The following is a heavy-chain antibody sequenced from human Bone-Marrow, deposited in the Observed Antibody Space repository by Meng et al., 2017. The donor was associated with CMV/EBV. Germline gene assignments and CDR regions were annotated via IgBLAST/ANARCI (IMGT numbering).Heavy chain of an antibody. D-gene: IGHD3-22*01. CDR2: IYYSGST. Sequence: GEMPGSGPGTGKASQTLALICTCSGCSISSGDYYWSWIRQPPGKGLEWIGYIYYSGSTYYNPSLKSRVTISVDTSKNQFSLKLSSVTAADTAVYYCARWAYYYDSSGLDYWGQGTLVTVSS. V-gene: IGHV4-30-4*08. J-gene: IGHJ4*02. CDR3: ARWAYYYDSSGLDY. CDR1: GCSISSGDYY.